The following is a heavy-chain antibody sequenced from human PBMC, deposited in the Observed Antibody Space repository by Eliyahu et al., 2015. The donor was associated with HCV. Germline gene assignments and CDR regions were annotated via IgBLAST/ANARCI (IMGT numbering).Heavy chain of an antibody. CDR2: MSHDGSDI. J-gene: IGHJ4*02. CDR3: ARDPGDYGDYLFDY. D-gene: IGHD4-17*01. V-gene: IGHV3-30*03. Sequence: APGKGLEWVAIMSHDGSDIFYADPVKGRFTVSRDNSNSMFFLQMSSLRPEDTAVYYCARDPGDYGDYLFDYWGQGTLVTVSS.